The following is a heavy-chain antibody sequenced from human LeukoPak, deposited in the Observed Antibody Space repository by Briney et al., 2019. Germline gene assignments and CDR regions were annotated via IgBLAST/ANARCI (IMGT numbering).Heavy chain of an antibody. CDR1: GGSISSYY. CDR2: IYYSGST. D-gene: IGHD4/OR15-4a*01. J-gene: IGHJ4*02. V-gene: IGHV4-59*08. CDR3: ARGRLWTWDY. Sequence: ASETLSLTCNVSGGSISSYYWNWIRQPPGEGLEWIGYIYYSGSTNYNPSLKSRVTMSIDASRNQFSLKLSSVTAADTAVYYCARGRLWTWDYWGQGTLVTVSS.